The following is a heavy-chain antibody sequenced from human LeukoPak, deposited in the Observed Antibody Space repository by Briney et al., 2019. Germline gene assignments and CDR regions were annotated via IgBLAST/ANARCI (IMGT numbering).Heavy chain of an antibody. D-gene: IGHD3-10*01. Sequence: GGSLRLSCAASGFTFSSSAMGWVRQAPGKGLEWVSSITGSGDYTYYADSVKGRFTISRDNSKNTLYLQMNSLRAEDTAVYYCAKVDITMVRGVFDYWGQGTLVTVSS. CDR3: AKVDITMVRGVFDY. CDR1: GFTFSSSA. CDR2: ITGSGDYT. V-gene: IGHV3-23*01. J-gene: IGHJ4*02.